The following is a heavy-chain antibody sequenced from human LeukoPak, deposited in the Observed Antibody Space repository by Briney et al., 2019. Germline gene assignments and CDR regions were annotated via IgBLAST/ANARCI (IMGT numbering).Heavy chain of an antibody. CDR2: INHSGST. CDR3: ARGRRVPVYGMDV. Sequence: KPSETLSLTCAVYGGSFSGHYWSWIRQPPGKGLEWIGEINHSGSTNYNPSLKSRVTISVDTSKNQFSLKLSSVTAADTAVYYCARGRRVPVYGMDVWGQGTTVTVSS. CDR1: GGSFSGHY. J-gene: IGHJ6*02. V-gene: IGHV4-34*01. D-gene: IGHD2-2*01.